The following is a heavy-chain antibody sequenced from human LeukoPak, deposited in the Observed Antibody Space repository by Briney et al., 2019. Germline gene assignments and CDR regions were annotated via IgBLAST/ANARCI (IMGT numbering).Heavy chain of an antibody. CDR2: INSDGSST. Sequence: GGSLRLSCAASGFTFSSYWMHWVRQAPGKGLVWVSRINSDGSSTSYADSVKGRFTISRDNAKNTLYLQMNSLRAEDTAVYYCARDRAEYSSLWDDAFDIWGQGTMVTVSS. V-gene: IGHV3-74*01. CDR1: GFTFSSYW. J-gene: IGHJ3*02. CDR3: ARDRAEYSSLWDDAFDI. D-gene: IGHD6-6*01.